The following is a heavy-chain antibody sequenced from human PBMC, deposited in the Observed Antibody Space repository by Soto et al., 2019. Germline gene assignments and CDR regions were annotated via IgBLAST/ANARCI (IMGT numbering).Heavy chain of an antibody. Sequence: ASVKVSCKASGYTFSSYYMHWVRQAPGQGLEWMGVINPSGDSTSYAQKFQGRVTMTRDTSTSTVYMELRSLRSEDTAVYYCARVGSYVVVAGTDYFDHWGQGPLVTVS. D-gene: IGHD6-19*01. CDR1: GYTFSSYY. V-gene: IGHV1-46*01. CDR2: INPSGDST. J-gene: IGHJ4*02. CDR3: ARVGSYVVVAGTDYFDH.